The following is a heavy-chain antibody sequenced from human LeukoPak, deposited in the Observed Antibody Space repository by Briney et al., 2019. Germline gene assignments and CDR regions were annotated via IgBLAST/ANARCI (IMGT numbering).Heavy chain of an antibody. V-gene: IGHV4-59*01. J-gene: IGHJ6*03. CDR3: ARVSWFPGTSYYYMDV. CDR2: IHYSGSA. CDR1: GGSISSYY. Sequence: PSETLSLTCTVSGGSISSYYWSWIRQPPGKGLEWIGYIHYSGSANYNPSPKSRVTVSVDTSNNQFSLKLSSVTAADTAVYYCARVSWFPGTSYYYMDVWGKGTTVTVSS. D-gene: IGHD1-1*01.